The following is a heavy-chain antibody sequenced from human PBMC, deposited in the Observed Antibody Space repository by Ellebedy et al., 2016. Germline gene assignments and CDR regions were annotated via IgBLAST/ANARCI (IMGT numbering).Heavy chain of an antibody. CDR1: GGSISSYY. D-gene: IGHD4-11*01. V-gene: IGHV4-59*01. J-gene: IGHJ5*02. CDR3: ARFDSDYSENWFNP. CDR2: IYYSGST. Sequence: SETLSLTXTVSGGSISSYYWSWIRQPPGKGLEWIGYIYYSGSTNYNPSLKSRVTISVDTSKNQFSLKLSSVTAADTAVYYCARFDSDYSENWFNPWGQGTLVTVSS.